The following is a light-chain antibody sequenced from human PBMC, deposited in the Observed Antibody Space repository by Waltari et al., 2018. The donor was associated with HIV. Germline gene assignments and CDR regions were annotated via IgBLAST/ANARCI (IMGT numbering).Light chain of an antibody. Sequence: QLVLTQSPSASASLGASVLLTSTLSNGHRSKAIACTPPQPERGPRFLMKVNPDGTHTKGDGIPDRFSGSSSGAERYLTISGLQSDDEGDYYCQTWGTGIQVFGGGTKLTVL. CDR2: VNPDGTH. J-gene: IGLJ3*02. V-gene: IGLV4-69*01. CDR3: QTWGTGIQV. CDR1: NGHRSKA.